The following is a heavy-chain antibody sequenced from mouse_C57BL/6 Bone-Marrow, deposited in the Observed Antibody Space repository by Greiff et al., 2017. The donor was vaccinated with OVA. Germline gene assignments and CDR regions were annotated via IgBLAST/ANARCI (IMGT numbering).Heavy chain of an antibody. CDR2: IDPSDSYT. CDR3: AQLRPNYYAMDY. D-gene: IGHD3-2*02. Sequence: VQLQQPGAELVKPGASVKLSCKASGYTFTSYWMQWVKQRPGQGLEWIGEIDPSDSYTNYNQKFKGKATLTVDTSSSTAYMQLSSLTSEDSAVYYCAQLRPNYYAMDYWGQGTSVTVSS. CDR1: GYTFTSYW. V-gene: IGHV1-50*01. J-gene: IGHJ4*01.